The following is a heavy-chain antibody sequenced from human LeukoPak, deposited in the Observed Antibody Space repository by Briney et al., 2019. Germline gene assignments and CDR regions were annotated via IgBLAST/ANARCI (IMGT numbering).Heavy chain of an antibody. CDR3: ARGYYGSGSHCCHMDV. V-gene: IGHV4-34*01. J-gene: IGHJ6*03. CDR2: INHSGST. D-gene: IGHD3-10*01. CDR1: VGSFSGYY. Sequence: SETLSLTCAVYVGSFSGYYWSWIRQPPGKGLEWIWEINHSGSTNYNSSLRSRVTISVDTSKNQFSLKLSSVTAADTAVYYCARGYYGSGSHCCHMDVWGKGTTITVS.